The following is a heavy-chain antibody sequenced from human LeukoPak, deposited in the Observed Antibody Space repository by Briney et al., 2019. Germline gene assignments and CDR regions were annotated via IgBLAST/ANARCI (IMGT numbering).Heavy chain of an antibody. Sequence: ASVKVSCKVTGYTLTELSMHWVRQAPGKGLEWMGGFDPEGGETIYAQKFQGRVTMTEDTSTDTAYMELSSLRSEDTAVYYCATAHQGRWELRAFDYWGQGTLVTVSS. CDR2: FDPEGGET. D-gene: IGHD1-26*01. CDR1: GYTLTELS. CDR3: ATAHQGRWELRAFDY. J-gene: IGHJ4*02. V-gene: IGHV1-24*01.